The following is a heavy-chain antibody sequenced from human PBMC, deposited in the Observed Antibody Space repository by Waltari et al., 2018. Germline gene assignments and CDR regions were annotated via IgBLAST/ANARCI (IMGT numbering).Heavy chain of an antibody. Sequence: VQLQESGPGLVKPSETLSLTCTVSGGSISSYYWSWIRQPPGKGLEWIGYIYYSGSTNYNPSLKSRVTISVDTSKNQFSLKLSSVTAADTAVYYCARGLAAAGYFDYWGQGTLVTVSS. CDR1: GGSISSYY. D-gene: IGHD6-13*01. CDR2: IYYSGST. J-gene: IGHJ4*02. V-gene: IGHV4-59*01. CDR3: ARGLAAAGYFDY.